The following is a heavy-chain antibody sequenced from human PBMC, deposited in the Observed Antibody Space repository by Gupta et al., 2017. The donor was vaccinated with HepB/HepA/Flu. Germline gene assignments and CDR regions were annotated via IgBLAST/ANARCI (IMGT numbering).Heavy chain of an antibody. V-gene: IGHV4-39*01. D-gene: IGHD7-27*01. CDR1: GGSISRSSPY. J-gene: IGHJ5*02. CDR2: VYYGGNT. CDR3: ARPQLGIGGGSWFDP. Sequence: QLQLQESGPRLVKPSETLSLTCTVSGGSISRSSPYWGWIRQPPGQGLEWIANVYYGGNTYYNPSPKSRVTTSVDTSKNYFSLKLRSVTAADTAVYYCARPQLGIGGGSWFDPWGQGILVTVSS.